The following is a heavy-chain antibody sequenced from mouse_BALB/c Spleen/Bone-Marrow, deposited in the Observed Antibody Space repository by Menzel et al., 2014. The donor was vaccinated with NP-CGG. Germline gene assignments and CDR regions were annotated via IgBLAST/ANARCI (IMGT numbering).Heavy chain of an antibody. J-gene: IGHJ4*01. CDR2: IYPGDGDT. Sequence: VQGVESGAELVRPGSSVKISCKASGYAFSSYWMNWVKQRPGQGLGWIGQIYPGDGDTNYNGNFKDKATLTVDRSSSTAFMQLSSLTSEDSAVYFCARWYRDPHFAMDYWGPGTSVTVSS. CDR3: ARWYRDPHFAMDY. CDR1: GYAFSSYW. V-gene: IGHV1-80*01. D-gene: IGHD2-14*01.